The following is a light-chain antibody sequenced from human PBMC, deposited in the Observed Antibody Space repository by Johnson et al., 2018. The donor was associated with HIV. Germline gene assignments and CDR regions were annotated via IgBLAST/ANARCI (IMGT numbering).Light chain of an antibody. CDR2: ENN. V-gene: IGLV1-51*02. J-gene: IGLJ1*01. CDR3: ETWDSSLSTGYV. CDR1: SSNIGNNY. Sequence: QSVLTQSPSVSAAPGQKVTISCSGSSSNIGNNYVSWYQQLPGTAPKLLIYENNERPSGIPDRFYGSKSGTSATLGITGLQPGDEADYYCETWDSSLSTGYVFGTGTKVTVL.